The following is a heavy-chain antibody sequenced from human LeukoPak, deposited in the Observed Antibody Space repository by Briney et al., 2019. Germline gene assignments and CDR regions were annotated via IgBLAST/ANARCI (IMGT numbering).Heavy chain of an antibody. CDR3: ARGPTRRVYYYYYYYMDV. J-gene: IGHJ6*03. V-gene: IGHV4-34*01. D-gene: IGHD6-13*01. Sequence: SETLPLTCAVYGGSFSGYYWSWIRQPPGKGLEWIGEINHSGGTNYNPSLKSRVAMSVDTSKNQFSLKLSSVTAADTAVYYCARGPTRRVYYYYYYYMDVWGKGTTVIVSS. CDR1: GGSFSGYY. CDR2: INHSGGT.